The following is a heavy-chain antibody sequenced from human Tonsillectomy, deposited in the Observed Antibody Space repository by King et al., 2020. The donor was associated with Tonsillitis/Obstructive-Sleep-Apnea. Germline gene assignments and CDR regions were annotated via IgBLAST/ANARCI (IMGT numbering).Heavy chain of an antibody. D-gene: IGHD2-15*01. J-gene: IGHJ4*02. Sequence: VQLVESGGGLVQPGGSLRLSCAASGFSVTGNYMSWVRQAPGKGLEWVSAIFSGTTTSYADSVKGRFTISRDSSKNTLFLQMNALRAEDTAVYYCATLYGGQRGGGYWGQGTLVTVSS. CDR2: IFSGTTT. CDR3: ATLYGGQRGGGY. CDR1: GFSVTGNY. V-gene: IGHV3-66*01.